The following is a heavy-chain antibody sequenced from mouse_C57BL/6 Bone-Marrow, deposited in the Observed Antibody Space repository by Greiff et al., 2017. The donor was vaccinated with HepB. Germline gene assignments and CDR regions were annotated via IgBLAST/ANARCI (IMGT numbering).Heavy chain of an antibody. J-gene: IGHJ2*01. CDR2: IHPNSGST. CDR3: ARNYDYDRDFDY. CDR1: GYTFTSYW. D-gene: IGHD2-4*01. V-gene: IGHV1-64*01. Sequence: QVQLQQPGAELVKPGASVKLSCKASGYTFTSYWMHWVKQRPGQGLEWIGMIHPNSGSTNYNEKFKSKATLTVDKSSSTAYMQLSSLTSEDSAVYSCARNYDYDRDFDYWGQGTTLTVSS.